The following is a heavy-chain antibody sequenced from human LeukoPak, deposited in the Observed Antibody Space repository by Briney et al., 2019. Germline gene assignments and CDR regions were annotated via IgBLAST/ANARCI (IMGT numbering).Heavy chain of an antibody. V-gene: IGHV3-74*01. J-gene: IGHJ5*02. CDR3: ARDRPHNWFDP. CDR1: GFTFNKHW. Sequence: PGGSLRLSCAASGFTFNKHWMHWVRQAPGEGLEWVSRIDNDGYNAIYADSVKARFTISRDNAKNTLYLQMNSLRAEDTAVYYCARDRPHNWFDPWGQGTLVTVSS. CDR2: IDNDGYNA.